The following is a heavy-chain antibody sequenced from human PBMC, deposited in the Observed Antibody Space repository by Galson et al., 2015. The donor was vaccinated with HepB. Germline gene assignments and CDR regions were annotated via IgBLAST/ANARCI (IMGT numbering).Heavy chain of an antibody. CDR2: ISGSDGST. CDR1: GFTFSSYA. V-gene: IGHV3-23*01. J-gene: IGHJ6*04. Sequence: SLRLSCAASGFTFSSYAMSWVRQAPGKGLEWVSAISGSDGSTYYADSVKGRFTISRDNSKNTLYLQMNSLRAEDTAVYYCAKFCSATGITIFAGMDVWGKGTTVTVSS. CDR3: AKFCSATGITIFAGMDV. D-gene: IGHD3-3*01.